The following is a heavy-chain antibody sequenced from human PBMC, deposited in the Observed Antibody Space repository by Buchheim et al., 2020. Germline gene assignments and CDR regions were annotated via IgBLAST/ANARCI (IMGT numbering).Heavy chain of an antibody. D-gene: IGHD1-26*01. CDR1: GYTFTSYY. CDR2: INPSGGST. Sequence: QVQLVQSGAEVKKPGASVKVSCKASGYTFTSYYMHWVRQAPGQGLEWMGIINPSGGSTSYAQKFQGRVTMTRDTSTSKVYMELSSLRSEDTAVYYCARDGRVGAKLGGSLDYWGQGTL. V-gene: IGHV1-46*01. J-gene: IGHJ4*02. CDR3: ARDGRVGAKLGGSLDY.